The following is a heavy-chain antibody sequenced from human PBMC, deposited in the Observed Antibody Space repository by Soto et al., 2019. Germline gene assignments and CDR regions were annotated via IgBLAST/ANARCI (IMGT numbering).Heavy chain of an antibody. V-gene: IGHV4-30-4*01. J-gene: IGHJ4*02. CDR2: IYYSGST. CDR3: ARAAAANDY. CDR1: VGSISSGDYY. Sequence: PSEPLSLTCTVSVGSISSGDYYWSWIRQPPGKGLEWIGYIYYSGSTSYNPSLKSRVIISVDTSKNQFSLKLASVTAADTAVYYCARAAAANDYWGQGTLVTVSS. D-gene: IGHD6-13*01.